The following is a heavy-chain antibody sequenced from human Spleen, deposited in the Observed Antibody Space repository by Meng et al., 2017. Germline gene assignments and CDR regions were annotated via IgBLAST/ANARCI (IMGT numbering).Heavy chain of an antibody. CDR1: GFIFTNAY. Sequence: VQLEQSGGGLVKAGGSLRLSCEGSGFIFTNAYMTWVRQVPGKRLEWLGHITSRPDGETTEYAAPVKGRFTISRDDSKNTVFLQMNSLKTEDTAVYYCTGHTDYWGQGALVTVSS. V-gene: IGHV3-15*01. J-gene: IGHJ4*02. CDR3: TGHTDY. CDR2: ITSRPDGETT.